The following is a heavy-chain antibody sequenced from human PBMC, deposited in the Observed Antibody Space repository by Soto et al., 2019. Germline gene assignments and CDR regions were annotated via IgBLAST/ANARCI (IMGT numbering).Heavy chain of an antibody. J-gene: IGHJ4*02. D-gene: IGHD4-17*01. V-gene: IGHV4-30-4*01. CDR2: IYYSGST. CDR1: GGSISSGDYY. Sequence: SETLSLTCTVSGGSISSGDYYWSWIRQPPGKGLEWIGYIYYSGSTYYNPSLKSRVTISVDTSKNQFSLKLSSVTAADTAVYYCAAGSYGDYAFDYWGQGTLVTVSS. CDR3: AAGSYGDYAFDY.